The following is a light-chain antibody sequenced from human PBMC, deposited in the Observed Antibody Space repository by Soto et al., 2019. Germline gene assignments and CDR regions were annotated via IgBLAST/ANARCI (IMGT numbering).Light chain of an antibody. J-gene: IGLJ1*01. CDR1: SSDVGGHNY. V-gene: IGLV2-14*01. CDR3: RSYPSSNTRV. CDR2: EVT. Sequence: QSALTQPASVSASPGQSITISCTGTSSDVGGHNYVSWYQQHPGKAPKLMIYEVTNRPSGVSNRFSGSKSGNTASLTISGLQAADEPDYYCRSYPSSNTRVFGTGTKLTVL.